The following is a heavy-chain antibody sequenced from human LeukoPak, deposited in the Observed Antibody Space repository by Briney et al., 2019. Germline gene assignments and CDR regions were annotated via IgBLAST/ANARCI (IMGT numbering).Heavy chain of an antibody. CDR2: IIPIFGTA. CDR1: GGTLSSYA. Sequence: ASVKVSCKASGGTLSSYAISWVRQAPGQGLEWMGGIIPIFGTANYAQKFQGRVTITADESTSTAYMELSSLRSEDTAVYYCASFLRLRGGYWGQGTLVTVSS. CDR3: ASFLRLRGGY. J-gene: IGHJ4*02. D-gene: IGHD3-16*01. V-gene: IGHV1-69*13.